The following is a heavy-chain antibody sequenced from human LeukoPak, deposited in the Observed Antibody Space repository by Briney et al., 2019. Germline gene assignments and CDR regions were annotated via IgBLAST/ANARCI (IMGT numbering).Heavy chain of an antibody. J-gene: IGHJ4*02. Sequence: GGSLRLSCAASGFTFSSYAMSRVRQAPGKGLEWVSAISGSGGSTYYADSVKGRFTISRDNSKNTLYLQMNSLRAEDTAVYYCAKDWMLLWFGELFDYWGQGTLVTVSS. CDR1: GFTFSSYA. D-gene: IGHD3-10*01. CDR3: AKDWMLLWFGELFDY. CDR2: ISGSGGST. V-gene: IGHV3-23*01.